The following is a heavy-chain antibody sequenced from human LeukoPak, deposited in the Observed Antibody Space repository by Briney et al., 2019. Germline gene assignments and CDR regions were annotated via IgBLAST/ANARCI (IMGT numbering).Heavy chain of an antibody. D-gene: IGHD6-19*01. CDR2: INAGNGNT. V-gene: IGHV1-3*03. CDR1: GYTFTSYA. J-gene: IGHJ6*03. CDR3: ARGHYSSGWPYYYYYYYMDV. Sequence: ASVKVSCKASGYTFTSYAMHWVRQAPGQRLEWMGWINAGNGNTKYSQEFQGRVTITRDTSASTAYMELSSLRSEDMAVYYCARGHYSSGWPYYYYYYYMDVWGKGTTVTVSS.